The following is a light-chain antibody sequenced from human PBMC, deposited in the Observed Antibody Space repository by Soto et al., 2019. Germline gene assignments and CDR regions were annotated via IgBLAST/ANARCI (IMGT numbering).Light chain of an antibody. CDR3: QQYTNWPPLT. J-gene: IGKJ4*01. V-gene: IGKV3-15*01. CDR1: QSVHND. CDR2: DAS. Sequence: EIVMTQSPATLSVSPGEGATLSCRASQSVHNDLAWYQHKPGQAPTLLIYDASTRATGIPARFSGSGSGTEFTLTISSLQSEDFAVYYCQQYTNWPPLTFGGGTKVEI.